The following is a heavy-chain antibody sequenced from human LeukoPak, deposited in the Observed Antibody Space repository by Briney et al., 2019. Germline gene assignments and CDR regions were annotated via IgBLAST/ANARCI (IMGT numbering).Heavy chain of an antibody. V-gene: IGHV1-46*01. CDR3: ARDLYSRRMDYYGSGSYFAY. Sequence: GASVKVSCKASGYTFTSYYMHWVRQAPGQGLEWMGIINPSGGSTSYAQKLQGRVTMTTDTSTSTAYMELRSLISDDTAVYYCARDLYSRRMDYYGSGSYFAYWGQGTLVTVSS. CDR2: INPSGGST. J-gene: IGHJ4*02. CDR1: GYTFTSYY. D-gene: IGHD3-10*01.